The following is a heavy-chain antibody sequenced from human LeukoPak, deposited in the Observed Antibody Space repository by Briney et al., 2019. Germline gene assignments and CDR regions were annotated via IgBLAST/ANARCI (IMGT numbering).Heavy chain of an antibody. Sequence: GGSLRLSCAASGFTFSSYSMNWVRRAPGKGLEWVSYISSSSSTIYYADSVKGRFTISRDNAKNSLYLQMNSLRAEDTAVYYCARPPALWFGEFDAFDIWGQGTMVTVSS. J-gene: IGHJ3*02. CDR1: GFTFSSYS. V-gene: IGHV3-48*01. CDR3: ARPPALWFGEFDAFDI. CDR2: ISSSSSTI. D-gene: IGHD3-10*01.